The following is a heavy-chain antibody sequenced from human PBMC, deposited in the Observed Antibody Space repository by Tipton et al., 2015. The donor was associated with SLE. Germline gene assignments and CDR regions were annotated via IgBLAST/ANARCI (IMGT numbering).Heavy chain of an antibody. D-gene: IGHD3-10*01. CDR2: IYYSGST. CDR3: ARLLGEDAFDI. J-gene: IGHJ3*02. V-gene: IGHV4-39*01. Sequence: TLSLTCTVSGASISSYYWGWIRQPPGKGLEWIGSIYYSGSTYYNPSLKSRVTISVDTSKNQFSLKLSSVTAADTAVYYCARLLGEDAFDIWGQGTMVTVSS. CDR1: GASISSYY.